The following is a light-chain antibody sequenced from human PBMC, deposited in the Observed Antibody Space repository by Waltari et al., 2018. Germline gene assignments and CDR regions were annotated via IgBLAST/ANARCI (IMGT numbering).Light chain of an antibody. CDR3: QQSHYFPPT. CDR1: QGITSW. V-gene: IGKV1-12*01. Sequence: DIQMTQSPSSVSASLGDRVTITCRASQGITSWVSLYQQKPGRAPKLLIHAASSLQSGVPPRFSGSGSGTLFTLTISSLQPEDFATYYCQQSHYFPPTFGQGTKVEIK. J-gene: IGKJ1*01. CDR2: AAS.